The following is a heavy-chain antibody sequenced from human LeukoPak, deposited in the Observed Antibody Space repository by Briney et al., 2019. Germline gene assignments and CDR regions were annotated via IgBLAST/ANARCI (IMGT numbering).Heavy chain of an antibody. CDR1: GFTFSSYE. CDR3: AELGITMTGGV. Sequence: GGSLRLSCAASGFTFSSYEMNWVRQAPGRGLEWVSYISSSGSTIYYADSVKGRFTISRDNAKNSPYLQMNSLRAEDTAVYYCAELGITMTGGVWGKGTTVTISS. D-gene: IGHD3-10*02. V-gene: IGHV3-48*03. J-gene: IGHJ6*04. CDR2: ISSSGSTI.